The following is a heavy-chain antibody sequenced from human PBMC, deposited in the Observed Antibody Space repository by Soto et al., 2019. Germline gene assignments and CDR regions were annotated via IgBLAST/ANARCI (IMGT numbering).Heavy chain of an antibody. CDR2: ILYDGRRK. J-gene: IGHJ4*02. D-gene: IGHD6-19*01. V-gene: IGHV3-33*01. CDR3: ARDQLDRLKAREAGYFDY. Sequence: GGSLRLSCSASGFTFNRSGMHCIHPDPGKVLQCVVVILYDGRRKFYRASVKGRFTISRDNSKLYLQSNSLRADDTAVYYCARDQLDRLKAREAGYFDYWGQGTLVTVS. CDR1: GFTFNRSG.